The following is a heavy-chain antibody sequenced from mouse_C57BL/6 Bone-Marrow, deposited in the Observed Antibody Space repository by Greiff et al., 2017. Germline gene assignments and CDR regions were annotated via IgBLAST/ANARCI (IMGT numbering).Heavy chain of an antibody. J-gene: IGHJ2*02. CDR2: IDPSDSET. CDR3: ARSRIYSNYDFDY. CDR1: GYTFTSYW. V-gene: IGHV1-52*01. D-gene: IGHD2-5*01. Sequence: QVQLKQPGAELVRPGSSVKLSCKASGYTFTSYWMHWVKQRPIQGLEWIGNIDPSDSETHYNQKFKDKATLTVDKSSSTAYMQLSSLTSEDSAVYYCARSRIYSNYDFDYWGQGTSLTVSS.